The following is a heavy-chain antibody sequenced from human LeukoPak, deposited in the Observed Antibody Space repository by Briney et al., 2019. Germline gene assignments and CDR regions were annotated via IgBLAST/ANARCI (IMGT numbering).Heavy chain of an antibody. Sequence: ASVKVSCKPSGYTFSDFYIHWVRQAPGQGLEWMGRINPNTGDTNYAQKFQGWVTMTRDTSISTAHMELSRLTSDDTAVYYCARDHRAQSGYPFPYYFDYWGQGTLVAVSS. V-gene: IGHV1-2*04. CDR1: GYTFSDFY. D-gene: IGHD5-12*01. J-gene: IGHJ4*02. CDR3: ARDHRAQSGYPFPYYFDY. CDR2: INPNTGDT.